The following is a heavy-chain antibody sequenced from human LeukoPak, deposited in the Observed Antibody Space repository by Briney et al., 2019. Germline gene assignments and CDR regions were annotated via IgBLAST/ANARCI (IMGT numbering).Heavy chain of an antibody. CDR1: GFTVSSNY. CDR3: ARGEALSETEWLSLYYYYYYGMDV. D-gene: IGHD3-22*01. Sequence: PGGSLRLSCAASGFTVSSNYMSWVRQAPGKGLEWVSVIYSGGSTYYGDSVKGRFTISRHNSKNTLYLQMDSLRTEDTAVYYCARGEALSETEWLSLYYYYYYGMDVWGQGTTVTVSS. CDR2: IYSGGST. V-gene: IGHV3-53*04. J-gene: IGHJ6*02.